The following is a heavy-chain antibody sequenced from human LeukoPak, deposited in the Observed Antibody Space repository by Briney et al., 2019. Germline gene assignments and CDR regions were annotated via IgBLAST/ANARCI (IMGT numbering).Heavy chain of an antibody. CDR2: FDPEDGET. D-gene: IGHD6-19*01. V-gene: IGHV1-24*01. J-gene: IGHJ4*02. Sequence: GASVKVSCKVSGYTLTELSMHWVRQAPGKGLEWMGGFDPEDGETIYAQKSQGRVTMTEDTSTDTAYMELSSLRSEDTAVYYCATGPRGSGWNFDYWGQGTLVTVSS. CDR1: GYTLTELS. CDR3: ATGPRGSGWNFDY.